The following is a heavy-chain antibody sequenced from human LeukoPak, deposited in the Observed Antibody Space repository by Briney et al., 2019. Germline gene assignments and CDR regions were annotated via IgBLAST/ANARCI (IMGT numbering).Heavy chain of an antibody. CDR3: AKDLALYGGYDNYYGMDV. Sequence: PGGSLRLSCAASGFTFSSYGMHWVRQAPGKGLEWVAVISYDGSNKYYADSVKGRFTISRDNSKNTLYLQMNSLRAEDTAVYYCAKDLALYGGYDNYYGMDVWGQGTTVTVSS. CDR2: ISYDGSNK. D-gene: IGHD5-12*01. CDR1: GFTFSSYG. J-gene: IGHJ6*02. V-gene: IGHV3-30*18.